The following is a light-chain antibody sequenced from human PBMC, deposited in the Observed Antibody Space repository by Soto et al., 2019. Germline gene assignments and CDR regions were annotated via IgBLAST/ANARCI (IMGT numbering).Light chain of an antibody. CDR3: QQYHNWPPYT. CDR2: GAS. CDR1: QSVTTN. J-gene: IGKJ2*01. Sequence: EIVMTQSPATLSVSPGDRATFSCRASQSVTTNLAWYQQKPGQAPRLLIYGASTRATGIPARFSGSGSGTEFTLIISSLQSADFAVYYCQQYHNWPPYTFGQGTKLEIK. V-gene: IGKV3-15*01.